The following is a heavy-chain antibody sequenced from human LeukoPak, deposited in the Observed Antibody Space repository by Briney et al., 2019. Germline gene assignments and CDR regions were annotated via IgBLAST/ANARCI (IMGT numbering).Heavy chain of an antibody. CDR2: FDPEDGET. CDR1: GYTLTELS. V-gene: IGHV1-24*01. J-gene: IGHJ4*02. CDR3: ATEGRIGDLLLWRGYYFDY. Sequence: GASVKVSCKVSGYTLTELSMHWVRQAPGKGLEWMGGFDPEDGETIYAQKFQGRVTMTEDTFTDTAYMELSSLRSEDTAVYYCATEGRIGDLLLWRGYYFDYWGQGTLVTVSS. D-gene: IGHD3-10*01.